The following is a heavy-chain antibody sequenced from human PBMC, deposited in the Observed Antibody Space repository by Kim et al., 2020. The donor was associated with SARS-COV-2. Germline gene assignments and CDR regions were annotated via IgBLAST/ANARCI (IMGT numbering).Heavy chain of an antibody. Sequence: GSSYYNPSLKSRVTISVDTSKNQFTLKLSSVTAADTAVYYCASVVTTFDYWGQGTLVTVSS. V-gene: IGHV4-39*01. CDR3: ASVVTTFDY. J-gene: IGHJ4*02. D-gene: IGHD3-22*01. CDR2: GSS.